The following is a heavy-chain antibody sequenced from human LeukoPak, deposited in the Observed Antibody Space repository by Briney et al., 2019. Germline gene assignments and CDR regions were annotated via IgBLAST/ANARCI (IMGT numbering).Heavy chain of an antibody. CDR2: INHSGST. CDR1: GGSFSGYY. J-gene: IGHJ4*02. V-gene: IGHV4-34*01. D-gene: IGHD6-13*01. CDR3: ARWPAAAGTDY. Sequence: SETLSLTCAVYGGSFSGYYWSWIRQPPGKGLEWIGEINHSGSTNYNPSLKSRVTISVGTSKNQFSLKLSPVTAADTAVYYCARWPAAAGTDYWGQGTLVTVFS.